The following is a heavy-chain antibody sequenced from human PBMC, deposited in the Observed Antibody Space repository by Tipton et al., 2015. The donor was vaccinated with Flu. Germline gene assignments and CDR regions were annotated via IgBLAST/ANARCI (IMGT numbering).Heavy chain of an antibody. Sequence: SLRLSCVASGFMFHSYTMSWVRQAPGKGLEWVSSIGASGETTNYADSVKGRFIISRDNAQDTMTLQMNSLTAEDTAVYYCVGGVVPRSTHIDYWGRGTQVTVSS. CDR3: VGGVVPRSTHIDY. CDR2: IGASGETT. V-gene: IGHV3-23*01. D-gene: IGHD3-16*01. CDR1: GFMFHSYT. J-gene: IGHJ4*02.